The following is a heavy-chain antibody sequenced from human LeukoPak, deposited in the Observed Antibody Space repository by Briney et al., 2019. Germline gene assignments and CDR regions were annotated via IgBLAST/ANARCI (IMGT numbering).Heavy chain of an antibody. V-gene: IGHV3-30*02. CDR3: AKDHYDFWSGYSQAHFDY. J-gene: IGHJ4*02. CDR2: IQYGGNSK. D-gene: IGHD3-3*01. Sequence: GGSLRLSCAASGFTFSTYAMHWVRQVPGKGLEWVAIIQYGGNSKNYSDSVKGRFTISRDNSKNTLYLQMNSLRAEDTAVYYCAKDHYDFWSGYSQAHFDYWGQGTLVTVSS. CDR1: GFTFSTYA.